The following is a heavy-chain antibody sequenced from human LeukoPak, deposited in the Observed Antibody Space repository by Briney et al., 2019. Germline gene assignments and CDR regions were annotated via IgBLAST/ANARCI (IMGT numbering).Heavy chain of an antibody. D-gene: IGHD3-22*01. CDR1: GFIFNNYD. CDR3: ARDHGGYYDSSGYYYLDY. V-gene: IGHV3-30*02. J-gene: IGHJ4*02. CDR2: MRGDGSQL. Sequence: AGGSLRLSCVASGFIFNNYDMHWVRQAPGKGLEWVASMRGDGSQLYHAESVKGRFTISRDNSKNTLYVQMNSLRAEDTAVYYCARDHGGYYDSSGYYYLDYWGQGTLVTVSS.